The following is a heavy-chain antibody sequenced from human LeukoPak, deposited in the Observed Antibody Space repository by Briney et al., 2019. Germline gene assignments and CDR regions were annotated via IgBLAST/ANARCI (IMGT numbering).Heavy chain of an antibody. Sequence: SETLSLTCTVSGGSISSYYWSWIRQPPGKELEWIGYIYYSGSTNYNPSLKSRVAISVDTSKNQFSLKLSSVTAADTAVYYCARDTGYSYGDDAFDIWGQGTMVTVSS. CDR1: GGSISSYY. CDR2: IYYSGST. CDR3: ARDTGYSYGDDAFDI. J-gene: IGHJ3*02. V-gene: IGHV4-59*08. D-gene: IGHD5-18*01.